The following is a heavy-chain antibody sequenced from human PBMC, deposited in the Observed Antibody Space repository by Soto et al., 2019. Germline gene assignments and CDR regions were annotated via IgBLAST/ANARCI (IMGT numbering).Heavy chain of an antibody. Sequence: AGGSLRLSCAASGFTFSSYAMSWVRQAPGKGLEWVSAISGSGGSTYYADSVKGRFTISRDNSKNTLYLQMNSLRAEDTAVYYCAKGPTITMIVVVPMDVWGQGTTVTVSS. J-gene: IGHJ6*02. CDR2: ISGSGGST. CDR3: AKGPTITMIVVVPMDV. D-gene: IGHD3-22*01. CDR1: GFTFSSYA. V-gene: IGHV3-23*01.